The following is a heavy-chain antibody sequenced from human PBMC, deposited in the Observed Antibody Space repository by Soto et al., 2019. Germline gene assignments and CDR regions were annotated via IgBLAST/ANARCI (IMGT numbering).Heavy chain of an antibody. V-gene: IGHV6-1*01. CDR2: TYYRSKWYN. Sequence: SQTLSLTCAISGDSVSSNSAAWNWIRQSPSRGLEWLGRTYYRSKWYNDCAVSVKSRITINPDTSKNQFSLQLNSVTPEDTAVYYCARGSWDDVTGHYYMDVWGKGTTVTVSS. D-gene: IGHD1-1*01. J-gene: IGHJ6*03. CDR3: ARGSWDDVTGHYYMDV. CDR1: GDSVSSNSAA.